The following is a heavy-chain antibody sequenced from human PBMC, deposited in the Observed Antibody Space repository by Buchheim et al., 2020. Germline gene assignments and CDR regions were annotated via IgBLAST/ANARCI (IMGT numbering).Heavy chain of an antibody. Sequence: QVQLVQSGAEVKKPGASVKVSCKASGYTFTNYDINWVRQAPGQGLEWMGWVTPSTGNTGYAQKFQGRVTMTRDTSISTGYMELSSLRSEDTAVYYCARQGGGANYYDSSGPSPFDYWGQGTL. D-gene: IGHD3-22*01. CDR2: VTPSTGNT. V-gene: IGHV1-8*01. CDR3: ARQGGGANYYDSSGPSPFDY. J-gene: IGHJ4*02. CDR1: GYTFTNYD.